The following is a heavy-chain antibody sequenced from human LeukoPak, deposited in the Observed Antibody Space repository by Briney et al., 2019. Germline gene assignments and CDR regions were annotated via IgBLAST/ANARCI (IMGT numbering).Heavy chain of an antibody. D-gene: IGHD3-10*01. CDR2: ISNSGSTT. V-gene: IGHV3-48*01. CDR3: ARGPEYYYGSGSLPPSRY. Sequence: GGSLRLSCAVSGFTFSNYMMNWVRQAPGKGLEWVSYISNSGSTTYYVDSVKGRFTISRDNAKNSLYLQMNSLRAEDTAVYYCARGPEYYYGSGSLPPSRYWGQGTLVIVSS. CDR1: GFTFSNYM. J-gene: IGHJ4*02.